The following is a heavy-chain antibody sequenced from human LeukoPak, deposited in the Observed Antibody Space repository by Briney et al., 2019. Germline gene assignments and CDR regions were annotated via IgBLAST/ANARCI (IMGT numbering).Heavy chain of an antibody. CDR3: ARRYYDSSGSPFDY. CDR1: GGSISSGGYY. V-gene: IGHV4-31*03. CDR2: IYYSGST. J-gene: IGHJ4*02. Sequence: PSQTLSLTCTVSGGSISSGGYYWSWIRQHPGKGLEWIGYIYYSGSTYYNPSLKSRVTISVDTSKNQFSLKLSSVTAADTAVYYCARRYYDSSGSPFDYWGQGTLVTVSS. D-gene: IGHD3-22*01.